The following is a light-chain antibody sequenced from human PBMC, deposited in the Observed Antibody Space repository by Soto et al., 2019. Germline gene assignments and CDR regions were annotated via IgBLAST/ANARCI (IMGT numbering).Light chain of an antibody. CDR2: ATS. J-gene: IGKJ2*01. CDR1: QSVSSRD. V-gene: IGKV3-20*01. CDR3: QQYDNLPGYT. Sequence: EIVLPQSPATLSFSPGERATLSCRASQSVSSRDLAWYQQKPDQAPRLLNYATSIKTTGIPDMFRGSGSGADFALTISRLEPEDFAVYYCQQYDNLPGYTFGQGTKLEIK.